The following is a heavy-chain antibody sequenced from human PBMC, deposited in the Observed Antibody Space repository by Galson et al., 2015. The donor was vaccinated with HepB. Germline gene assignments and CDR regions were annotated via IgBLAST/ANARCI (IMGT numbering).Heavy chain of an antibody. J-gene: IGHJ5*02. CDR3: ARDQDIVVVVAAPVFDP. CDR1: GFTFSSYW. D-gene: IGHD2-15*01. CDR2: INSDGSST. Sequence: SLRLSCAASGFTFSSYWMHWVRQAPGKGLVWVSRINSDGSSTSYADSVKGRFTISRDNAKNTLYLQMNSLRAEDTAVYYCARDQDIVVVVAAPVFDPWGQGTLVTVSS. V-gene: IGHV3-74*01.